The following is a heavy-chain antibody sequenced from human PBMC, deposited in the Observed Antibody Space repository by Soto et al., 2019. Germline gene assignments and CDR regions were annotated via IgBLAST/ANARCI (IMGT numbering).Heavy chain of an antibody. CDR3: ARGSRAPRDRTPLYYYYDRDV. D-gene: IGHD6-6*01. Sequence: QVQLVQSGAEVKKPGASVKVSCKASGYTFTSYGISWVRQAPGQGLEWMGWISAYNGNTNYAQKLQGRVTMTTDTSTSTAYMELRSLRSDDTAVYYCARGSRAPRDRTPLYYYYDRDVWGQGTTVTVSS. V-gene: IGHV1-18*01. CDR2: ISAYNGNT. J-gene: IGHJ6*02. CDR1: GYTFTSYG.